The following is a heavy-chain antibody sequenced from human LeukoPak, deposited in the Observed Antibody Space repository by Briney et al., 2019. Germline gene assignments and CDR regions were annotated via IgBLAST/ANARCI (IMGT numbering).Heavy chain of an antibody. CDR2: MNPNSGNT. J-gene: IGHJ5*02. CDR3: ARAAGQWLATWFDP. D-gene: IGHD6-19*01. Sequence: ASVKVSCKASGYTFTSYDINWVRQATGQGLEWMGWMNPNSGNTGYAQKFQGRVTITRNTSISTAYMELSSLRPEDTAVYYCARAAGQWLATWFDPWGQGTLVTVSS. CDR1: GYTFTSYD. V-gene: IGHV1-8*03.